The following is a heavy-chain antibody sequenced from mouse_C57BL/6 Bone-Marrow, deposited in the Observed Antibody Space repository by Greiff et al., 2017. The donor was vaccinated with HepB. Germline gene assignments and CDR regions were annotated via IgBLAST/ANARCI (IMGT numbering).Heavy chain of an antibody. D-gene: IGHD1-1*01. CDR2: VYPYNGGT. CDR3: ARSGTTVVATGPFDY. CDR1: GFTFNDYY. J-gene: IGHJ2*01. Sequence: VQLQQSGPVLVKPGPSVKISCKASGFTFNDYYMHWVKQSHGKSLEWIGLVYPYNGGTSYNQKFKGKATLTVDTSSSTAYMELNSLTSEDSAGYYCARSGTTVVATGPFDYWGQGTTLTVSS. V-gene: IGHV1-36*01.